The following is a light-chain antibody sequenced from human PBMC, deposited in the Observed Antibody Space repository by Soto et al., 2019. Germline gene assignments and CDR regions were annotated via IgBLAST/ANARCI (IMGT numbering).Light chain of an antibody. CDR1: QSVSIY. J-gene: IGKJ1*01. CDR2: AAS. CDR3: QQSYSTPPWT. V-gene: IGKV1-39*01. Sequence: DVQMTQSPSSLSESVGDTVTITFRASQSVSIYLNWYQQKPGQAPNLLIAAASSLENGAPSRFRGSGWGTDFTLPISGLHPEDCATYHCQQSYSTPPWTLGQGTKV.